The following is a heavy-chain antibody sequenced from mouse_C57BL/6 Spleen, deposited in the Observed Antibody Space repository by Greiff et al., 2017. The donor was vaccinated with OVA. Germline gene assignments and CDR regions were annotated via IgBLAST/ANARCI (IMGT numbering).Heavy chain of an antibody. CDR3: AIYYYGSSYVGYAMDY. CDR2: IDPNSGGT. CDR1: GYTFTSYW. V-gene: IGHV1-72*01. D-gene: IGHD1-1*01. Sequence: VQLQQPGAELVKPGASVKLSCKASGYTFTSYWMHWVKQRPGRGLEWIGRIDPNSGGTKYNEKFKSKATLTVDKPSSTAYMQLSSLTSEDSAVYYCAIYYYGSSYVGYAMDYWGQGTSVTVSS. J-gene: IGHJ4*01.